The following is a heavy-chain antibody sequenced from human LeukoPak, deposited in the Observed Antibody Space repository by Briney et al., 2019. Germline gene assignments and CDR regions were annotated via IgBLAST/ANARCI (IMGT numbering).Heavy chain of an antibody. J-gene: IGHJ4*02. V-gene: IGHV4-39*01. CDR1: GGSISSSSYY. Sequence: PSETLSLTCTVSGGSISSSSYYWGWIRQPPGKGLEWIGSIYYSGSTCYNPSLKSRVTISVDTSKNQFSLKLSSVTAADTAVYYCARRGYCSSTSCYDYWGQGTLVTVSS. D-gene: IGHD2-2*01. CDR2: IYYSGST. CDR3: ARRGYCSSTSCYDY.